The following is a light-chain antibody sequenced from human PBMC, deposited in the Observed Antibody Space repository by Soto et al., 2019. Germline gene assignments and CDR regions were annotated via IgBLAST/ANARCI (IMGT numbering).Light chain of an antibody. CDR3: QQRSNWPWT. CDR1: PSVSTY. Sequence: EIVLTQSPATLSLSPGERATLSCRASPSVSTYLAWYQQKPGQAPRLLIYDASKRATGIPARFSVSGSGTDFTLTISSLEPEDWAVYYCQQRSNWPWTFGQGTKVEI. V-gene: IGKV3-11*01. CDR2: DAS. J-gene: IGKJ1*01.